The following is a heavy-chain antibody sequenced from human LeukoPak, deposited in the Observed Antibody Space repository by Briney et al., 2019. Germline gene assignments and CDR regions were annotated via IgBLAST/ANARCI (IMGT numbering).Heavy chain of an antibody. Sequence: SVKVSCKASGGTFSSYAISWVRQAPGQGLEWMGGIIPIFGTANYAQKLQGRVTLTTDTSTSTAYMELRSLRSDDTAVYYCARDLRVVATTPGGYWGQGTLVTVSS. D-gene: IGHD5-12*01. V-gene: IGHV1-69*05. J-gene: IGHJ4*02. CDR2: IIPIFGTA. CDR1: GGTFSSYA. CDR3: ARDLRVVATTPGGY.